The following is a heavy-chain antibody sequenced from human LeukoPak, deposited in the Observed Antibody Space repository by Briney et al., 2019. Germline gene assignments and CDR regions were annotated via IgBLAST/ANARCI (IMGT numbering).Heavy chain of an antibody. J-gene: IGHJ6*02. CDR2: ISGSGGST. V-gene: IGHV3-23*01. D-gene: IGHD3-22*01. CDR1: GFTFSSYA. CDR3: AKDKVSSGYLGYYYYGMDV. Sequence: GGSLRLSCAASGFTFSSYAMSWVRQAPGQGLEWVSAISGSGGSTYYADSVKGRFTISRDNSKNTLYLQMNSLRAEDTAVYYCAKDKVSSGYLGYYYYGMDVWGQGTTVTVSS.